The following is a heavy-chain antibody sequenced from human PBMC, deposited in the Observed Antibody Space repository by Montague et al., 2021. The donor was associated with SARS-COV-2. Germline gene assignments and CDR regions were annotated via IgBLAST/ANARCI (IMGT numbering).Heavy chain of an antibody. V-gene: IGHV4-31*03. CDR2: IYYSGNT. CDR3: ARGPSRLATQEFYFGY. D-gene: IGHD5-24*01. CDR1: SDSISSGGYY. Sequence: TLSLTCIVSSDSISSGGYYWSWIRQHPGKGLEWTGYIYYSGNTYYNPSLKSRVTMSVDTTKNQFSLTLNSVTAADTAVYYCARGPSRLATQEFYFGYWGQGTLVSVSS. J-gene: IGHJ4*02.